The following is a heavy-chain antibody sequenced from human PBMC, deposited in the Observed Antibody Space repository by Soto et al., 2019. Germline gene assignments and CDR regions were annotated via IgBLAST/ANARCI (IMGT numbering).Heavy chain of an antibody. V-gene: IGHV5-51*01. CDR3: ARLKGTMVRGVTNWFDP. CDR1: GYSFTSYW. J-gene: IGHJ5*02. CDR2: IYPGDSDT. Sequence: VESLKISCKGSGYSFTSYWIGWVRQMPGKGLEWMGIIYPGDSDTRYSPSFQGQVTISADKSISTAYLQWSSLKASDTAMYYCARLKGTMVRGVTNWFDPWGQGTLVTVSS. D-gene: IGHD3-10*01.